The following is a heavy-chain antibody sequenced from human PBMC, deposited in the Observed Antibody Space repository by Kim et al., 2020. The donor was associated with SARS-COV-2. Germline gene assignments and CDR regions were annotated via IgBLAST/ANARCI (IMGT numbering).Heavy chain of an antibody. J-gene: IGHJ2*01. D-gene: IGHD5-18*01. V-gene: IGHV3-21*01. Sequence: DSVKGRFTISRDNAKNSLYLQMNSLRAEDTAVYYCASFYVDTAPRWYFDLWGRGTLVTVSS. CDR3: ASFYVDTAPRWYFDL.